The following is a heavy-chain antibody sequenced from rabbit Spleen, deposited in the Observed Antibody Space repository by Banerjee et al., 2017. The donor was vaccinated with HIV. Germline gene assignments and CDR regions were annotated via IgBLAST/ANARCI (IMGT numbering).Heavy chain of an antibody. CDR2: IYAGSTGTI. J-gene: IGHJ4*01. CDR1: GFSFSGSYW. CDR3: ARNFDL. Sequence: QEQLEESGGDLVKPEGSLTLTCTASGFSFSGSYWICWVRQAPGKGLEWIGTIYAGSTGTIDFASWAKGRFTISKTSSTTVTLQMTSLTAADTATYFCARNFDLWGPGTLVTVS. V-gene: IGHV1S45*01.